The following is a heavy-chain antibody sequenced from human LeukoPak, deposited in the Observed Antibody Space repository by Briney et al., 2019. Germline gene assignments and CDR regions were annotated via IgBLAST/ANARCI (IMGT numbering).Heavy chain of an antibody. CDR3: AHTSRSYLNYFDP. CDR1: GFSLRTTEAG. CDR2: LYWDDDK. D-gene: IGHD3-10*01. V-gene: IGHV2-5*02. Sequence: SGPTLVKPPQTLTLTFTFSGFSLRTTEAGVGWIRQPQGKALVWLALLYWDDDKRYSPSLKSRLTITKDNSKNQVVLTVTNMDPVDTATYFCAHTSRSYLNYFDPWGQGSLVTVSS. J-gene: IGHJ5*02.